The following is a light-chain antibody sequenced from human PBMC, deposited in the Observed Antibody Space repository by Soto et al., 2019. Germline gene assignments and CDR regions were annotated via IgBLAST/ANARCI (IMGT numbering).Light chain of an antibody. Sequence: ETLMSQSPATLSVSQGERVTLSCRASQNIHNHMSWFLQKPGQTPRLLIYDAIIRAADVPARFSGSGSGTDFTLTISSLEPEDFAVYYCQQRSNWPWTFGQGTKVDIK. CDR1: QNIHNH. V-gene: IGKV3-11*01. J-gene: IGKJ1*01. CDR2: DAI. CDR3: QQRSNWPWT.